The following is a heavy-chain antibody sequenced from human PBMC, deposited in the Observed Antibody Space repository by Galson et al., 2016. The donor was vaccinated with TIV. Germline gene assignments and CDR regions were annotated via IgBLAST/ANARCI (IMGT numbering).Heavy chain of an antibody. D-gene: IGHD5-18*01. CDR3: AKARRYSYGSPQDHYFGMDV. CDR2: ISSNSVSV. V-gene: IGHV3-9*01. Sequence: SLRLSCAASGFNFEDYGMHWVRQVSGKGLEWVSGISSNSVSVGYADSVKGRFTISRDNARKSLLLQMNSLRAEDTALYYCAKARRYSYGSPQDHYFGMDVWGQGTSVTVSS. J-gene: IGHJ6*02. CDR1: GFNFEDYG.